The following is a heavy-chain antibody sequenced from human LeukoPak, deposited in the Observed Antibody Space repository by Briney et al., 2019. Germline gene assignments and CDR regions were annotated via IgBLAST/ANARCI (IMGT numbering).Heavy chain of an antibody. V-gene: IGHV4-39*07. Sequence: QTSETLSLTCTVSGGSISSSSYYWGWIRQPPGKGLEWIGSIYYSGSTYYNPSLKSRVTISVDTSKNQFSLKLSSVTAADTAVYYCARDAWDCGGDCYSDWYFDLWGRGTLVTVSS. CDR3: ARDAWDCGGDCYSDWYFDL. CDR1: GGSISSSSYY. D-gene: IGHD2-21*02. J-gene: IGHJ2*01. CDR2: IYYSGST.